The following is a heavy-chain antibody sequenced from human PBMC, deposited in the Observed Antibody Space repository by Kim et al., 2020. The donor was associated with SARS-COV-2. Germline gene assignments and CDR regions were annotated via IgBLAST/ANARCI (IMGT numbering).Heavy chain of an antibody. J-gene: IGHJ5*02. CDR3: ARGRGGDYGGLDP. V-gene: IGHV4-61*01. CDR1: GGSVSSGSYY. Sequence: SETLSLTCTVSGGSVSSGSYYWSWIRQPPGKGLEWIGYIYYSGSTNYNPSLKSRVTISVDTSKNQFSLKLSSVTAADTAVYYCARGRGGDYGGLDPWGQGTLVTVSS. CDR2: IYYSGST. D-gene: IGHD4-17*01.